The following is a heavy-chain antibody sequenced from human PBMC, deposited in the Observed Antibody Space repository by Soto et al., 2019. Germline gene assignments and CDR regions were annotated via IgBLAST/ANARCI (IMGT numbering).Heavy chain of an antibody. J-gene: IGHJ4*02. D-gene: IGHD3-10*01. Sequence: SETLSLTCTVSGGSISSSSYYWGWIRQPPGKGLEWIGYIYYSGSTYYNPSLKSRVTISVDTSKNQFSLKLSSVTAADTAVYYCATGSAGGSGSYYPNFDYWGQGTLVTVSS. V-gene: IGHV4-31*03. CDR1: GGSISSSSYY. CDR3: ATGSAGGSGSYYPNFDY. CDR2: IYYSGST.